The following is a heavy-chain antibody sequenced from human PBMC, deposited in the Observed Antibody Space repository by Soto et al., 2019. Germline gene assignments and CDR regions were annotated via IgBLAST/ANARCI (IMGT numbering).Heavy chain of an antibody. D-gene: IGHD6-13*01. CDR1: GFTFSDYG. CDR2: ISVWVTS. V-gene: IGHV3-23*01. Sequence: WGSLRLSCAASGFTFSDYGVSWVRQAPGKGLEWVSRISVWVTSDYADSVKGRFSVSRDNSRNTVSLLMNNLRGEDTAVYYCARGTGAAVDNNYFAGGGQGTMVPVYS. J-gene: IGHJ4*02. CDR3: ARGTGAAVDNNYFAG.